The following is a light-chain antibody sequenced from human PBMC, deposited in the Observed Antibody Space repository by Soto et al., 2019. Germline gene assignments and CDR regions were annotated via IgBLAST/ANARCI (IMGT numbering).Light chain of an antibody. CDR2: DAS. CDR3: QQRSNWPT. Sequence: EIVMTQSPVTLSVSPGERATLSCRASQSVGTYLGWYQQKPGQAPRLLIYDASNRATGIPARFSGSGSGTDFTLTISSLEPEDFAVYYCQQRSNWPTFGPGTKVDI. V-gene: IGKV3-11*01. CDR1: QSVGTY. J-gene: IGKJ3*01.